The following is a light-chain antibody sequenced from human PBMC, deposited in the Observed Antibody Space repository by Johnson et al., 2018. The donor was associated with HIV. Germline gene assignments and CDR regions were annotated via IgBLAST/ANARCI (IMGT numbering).Light chain of an antibody. CDR2: DNN. V-gene: IGLV1-51*01. CDR1: SSNIGNNY. J-gene: IGLJ1*01. Sequence: TQPPSVSAAPGQKVTISCSGSSSNIGNNYVSWYQQLPGTAPKLLIYDNNKRPSGIPDRFSGSKSGTPATLGITGLQTGDEADYYCGTWDSSLSAGLFGTGTKVTVL. CDR3: GTWDSSLSAGL.